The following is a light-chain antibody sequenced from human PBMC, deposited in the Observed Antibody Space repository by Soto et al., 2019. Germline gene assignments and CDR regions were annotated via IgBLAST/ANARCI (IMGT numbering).Light chain of an antibody. CDR2: AAS. CDR1: QSISNY. J-gene: IGKJ1*01. CDR3: QHSYSTPST. V-gene: IGKV1-39*01. Sequence: DIQMTQSPSSLSASVGDRVTITCRASQSISNYLNWYQQKPGKAPKLLIYAASSLQSGVPSRVSGSGSGTDFTLTISSLLPEYFATYYCQHSYSTPSTVGQGTKVEIK.